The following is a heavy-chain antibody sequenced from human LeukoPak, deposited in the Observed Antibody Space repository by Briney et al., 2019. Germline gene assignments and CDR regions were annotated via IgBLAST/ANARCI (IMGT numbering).Heavy chain of an antibody. CDR3: AGGQMFTSGGFDD. V-gene: IGHV3-53*01. D-gene: IGHD6-19*01. J-gene: IGHJ4*02. Sequence: GESLRLSCAASGFSVSNKYMSWVRQAPGKGLEWVSVIYTGGDTYYVDSVRGRFTISRDNSKNTVNLQMNSLRAEDKALYYCAGGQMFTSGGFDDWGQGTLVTVSS. CDR2: IYTGGDT. CDR1: GFSVSNKY.